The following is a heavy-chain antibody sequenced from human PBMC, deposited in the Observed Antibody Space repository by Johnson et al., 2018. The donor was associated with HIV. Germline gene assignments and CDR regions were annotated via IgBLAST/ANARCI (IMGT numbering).Heavy chain of an antibody. CDR3: ARERPGRGYEWGDAFDI. D-gene: IGHD5-12*01. CDR1: GFTFSSYA. Sequence: QVQLVESGGGVVQPGRSLRLSCAASGFTFSSYAMHWVRQAPGKGLEWVAVISYDGSNKYYADSVKGRFTISRDNSKNTLYLQMNSRRAEDTAVYYCARERPGRGYEWGDAFDIWGQGTMVTVSS. V-gene: IGHV3-30*04. CDR2: ISYDGSNK. J-gene: IGHJ3*02.